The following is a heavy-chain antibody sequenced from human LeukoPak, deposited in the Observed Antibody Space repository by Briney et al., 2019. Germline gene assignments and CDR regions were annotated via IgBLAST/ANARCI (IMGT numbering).Heavy chain of an antibody. V-gene: IGHV3-23*01. J-gene: IGHJ4*02. CDR2: ISGSDGST. D-gene: IGHD2-2*01. Sequence: GGSLRPSCAASGFTFSSYAMSWVRQAPGKGLEWVSGISGSDGSTYYADSVKGRFTISRDNSKNTLYLQMHSLRAEDSAVYYCARSTWVVPAVAFFFDSWGQGTLVTVSS. CDR1: GFTFSSYA. CDR3: ARSTWVVPAVAFFFDS.